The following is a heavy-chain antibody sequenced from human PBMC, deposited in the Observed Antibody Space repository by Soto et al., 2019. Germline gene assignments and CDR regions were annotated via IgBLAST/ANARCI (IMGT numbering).Heavy chain of an antibody. CDR1: GFTFSSHW. V-gene: IGHV3-7*01. J-gene: IGHJ4*02. Sequence: EVQLVESGGGLVQRGGSLRLSCAASGFTFSSHWMNWAHQAPGKGLEWVANINEDGSQKYYVDSVKGRFTISRDNAKNSMDLQMNSLRDEDTAVYYCATLPLAGTEDYWGQGILVTVSS. D-gene: IGHD3-10*01. CDR2: INEDGSQK. CDR3: ATLPLAGTEDY.